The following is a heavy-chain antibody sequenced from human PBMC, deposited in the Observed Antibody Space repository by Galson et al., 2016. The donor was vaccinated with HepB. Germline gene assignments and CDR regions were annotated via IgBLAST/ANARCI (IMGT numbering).Heavy chain of an antibody. CDR3: AKGAGGYYDY. CDR2: INSASGDT. V-gene: IGHV1-3*01. J-gene: IGHJ4*02. CDR1: GYTFSSYA. D-gene: IGHD4/OR15-4a*01. Sequence: SVKVSCKASGYTFSSYAIHWLRQAPGQRLEWMGWINSASGDTTYSQRFQDRLTIARDTSATTAYMGLSGLRSEDTAVYFCAKGAGGYYDYWGQGTLVTVSS.